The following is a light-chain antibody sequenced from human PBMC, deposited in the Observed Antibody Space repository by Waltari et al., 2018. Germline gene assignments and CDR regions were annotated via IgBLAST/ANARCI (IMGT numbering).Light chain of an antibody. CDR2: GI. Sequence: QSALNQEASVSGTVGQKVTLSCTGNNNNIGTYGVGWYQQISHGPPKSVMFGISLPSGIPDRFSGSKSGTTASLTISGLQPEDGGDYFCSTWDHSLNGRVFGGGTRLTVL. CDR1: NNNIGTYG. CDR3: STWDHSLNGRV. V-gene: IGLV1-36*01. J-gene: IGLJ3*02.